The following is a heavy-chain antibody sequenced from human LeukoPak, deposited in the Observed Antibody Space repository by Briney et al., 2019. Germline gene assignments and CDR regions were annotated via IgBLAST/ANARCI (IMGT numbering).Heavy chain of an antibody. CDR3: ARSPQGWGRTQKADY. CDR2: IYPGDSDT. Sequence: GESLKISCKGSGYSFTSYWIGWVRQMPGKGLEWMGIIYPGDSDTRYSPSFQGQVTISADKSISTAYLQWSSLKASDTAVYYCARSPQGWGRTQKADYWGQGTLVTVSS. D-gene: IGHD7-27*01. CDR1: GYSFTSYW. V-gene: IGHV5-51*01. J-gene: IGHJ4*02.